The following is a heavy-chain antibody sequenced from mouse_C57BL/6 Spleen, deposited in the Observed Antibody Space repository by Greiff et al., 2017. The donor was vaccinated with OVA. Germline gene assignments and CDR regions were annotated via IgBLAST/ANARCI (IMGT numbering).Heavy chain of an antibody. D-gene: IGHD1-1*01. CDR3: ARQHYGSSSPFAY. V-gene: IGHV5-17*01. CDR2: ISSGSSTI. J-gene: IGHJ3*01. Sequence: EVKLVESGGGLVKPGGSLKLSCAASGFTFSDYGMHWVRQAPEKGLEWVAYISSGSSTIYYADTVKGRFTISRDNAKNTLFLQMTSLRSEDTAMYYCARQHYGSSSPFAYWGQGTLVTVSA. CDR1: GFTFSDYG.